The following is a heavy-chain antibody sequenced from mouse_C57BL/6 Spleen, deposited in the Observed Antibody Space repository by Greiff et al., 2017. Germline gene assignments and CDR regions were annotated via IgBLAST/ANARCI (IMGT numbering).Heavy chain of an antibody. CDR2: IYPRCGNT. V-gene: IGHV1-81*01. Sequence: VQRVESGAELARPGASVKLSCKASGYTFTSYGISWVKQRTGQGLEWIGEIYPRCGNTYYNEKFKGKATLPADKSSSTAYMELRSLTSEDSAVYFCARSDSGYWGQGTTLTVSS. D-gene: IGHD3-1*01. CDR3: ARSDSGY. J-gene: IGHJ2*01. CDR1: GYTFTSYG.